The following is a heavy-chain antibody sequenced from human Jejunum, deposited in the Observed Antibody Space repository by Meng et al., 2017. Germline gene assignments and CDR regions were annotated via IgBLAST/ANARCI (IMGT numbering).Heavy chain of an antibody. CDR3: ARGAGWYPS. V-gene: IGHV4-59*01. CDR2: IYYTGKT. Sequence: SETLSLTCTVSGGSISNDYWSWLRQPPGKGPEWLAYIYYTGKTNYNPSLKSRLTISIDTSKNQFYLKLNSVTAADTAVYYGARGAGWYPSWGQGTLVTVSS. CDR1: GGSISNDY. D-gene: IGHD6-19*01. J-gene: IGHJ5*02.